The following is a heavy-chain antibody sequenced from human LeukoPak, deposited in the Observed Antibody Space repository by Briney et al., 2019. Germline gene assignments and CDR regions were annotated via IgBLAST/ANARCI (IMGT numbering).Heavy chain of an antibody. J-gene: IGHJ4*02. CDR1: GGSISSYY. Sequence: SETLSLTCTVSGGSISSYYWSWIRQPPGKGLEWIGYIYYSGSTNYNPTLKSRVTISVDMSKNQFSLKLSSVTAADTAVYYCARVIGYSGYDAFDYWGQGTLVTVSS. CDR3: ARVIGYSGYDAFDY. CDR2: IYYSGST. D-gene: IGHD5-12*01. V-gene: IGHV4-59*01.